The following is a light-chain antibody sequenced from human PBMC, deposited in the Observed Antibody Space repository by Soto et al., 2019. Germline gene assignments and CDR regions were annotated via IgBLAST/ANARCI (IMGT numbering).Light chain of an antibody. J-gene: IGLJ1*01. CDR1: SSNIGAGYE. Sequence: QYVLTQPPSVSGAPGQRVTISCTGSSSNIGAGYEVHWYQQLPGTAPKLLIFGNSNRPSGVPDRFSGSKSGTSASLAITGLRAEDEADYYCQSYDSSLNGYYVFGTGTKVTVL. CDR3: QSYDSSLNGYYV. V-gene: IGLV1-40*01. CDR2: GNS.